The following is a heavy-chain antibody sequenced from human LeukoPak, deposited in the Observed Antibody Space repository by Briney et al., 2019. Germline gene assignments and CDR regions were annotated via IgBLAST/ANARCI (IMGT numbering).Heavy chain of an antibody. CDR3: ARVLSSCYYFDY. CDR2: INHSGST. CDR1: GGSFSGYY. Sequence: SETLSLTCAVYGGSFSGYYWSWIRQPPGKGLEWIGEINHSGSTNYNPSLKSRVTISVDTSKNQFSLKLSSVTAADTAVYYCARVLSSCYYFDYWGQGTLVTVSS. J-gene: IGHJ4*02. V-gene: IGHV4-34*01. D-gene: IGHD6-13*01.